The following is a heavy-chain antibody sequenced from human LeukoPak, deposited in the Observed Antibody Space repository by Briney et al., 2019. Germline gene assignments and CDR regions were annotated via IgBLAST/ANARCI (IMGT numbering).Heavy chain of an antibody. CDR3: ARVDYDFWSGYIDY. CDR1: GYTFTGYY. V-gene: IGHV1-2*02. J-gene: IGHJ4*02. CDR2: INPNSGGT. Sequence: GASVKVSCKASGYTFTGYYMHWVRQAPGQGLEWMGWINPNSGGTNYAQKFQGRVTMTRDTSISTAYMELSRLRSDDTAVYYCARVDYDFWSGYIDYWGQGTLVTVSS. D-gene: IGHD3-3*01.